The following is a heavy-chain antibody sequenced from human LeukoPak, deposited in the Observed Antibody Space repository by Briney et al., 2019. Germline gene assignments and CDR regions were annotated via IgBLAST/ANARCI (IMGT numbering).Heavy chain of an antibody. Sequence: PSETLSLTCTVSGGSISGDYWSWIRQPPGKGLEWIGHIYYSGSTNYNPSLKSRVTISVDASKNQFSLTLSSVPAAHTDVYNCARDDYNYYYVDFWVKGTTVTVSS. CDR1: GGSISGDY. J-gene: IGHJ6*03. CDR3: ARDDYNYYYVDF. V-gene: IGHV4-59*01. CDR2: IYYSGST.